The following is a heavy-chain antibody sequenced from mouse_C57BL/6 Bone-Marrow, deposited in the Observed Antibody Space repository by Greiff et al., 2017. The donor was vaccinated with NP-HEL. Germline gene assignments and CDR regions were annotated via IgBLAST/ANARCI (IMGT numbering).Heavy chain of an antibody. CDR2: IDHADGET. CDR1: GFNIKDYY. CDR3: ARVPATGTGAMDY. V-gene: IGHV14-2*01. J-gene: IGHJ4*01. Sequence: EVKVVESGAELVKPGASVTLSCTASGFNIKDYYMHWVKQRTEQGLEWIRRIDHADGETKSAPTFQGQAPITADTPSNTAYLQLSSLTAEDTAVYYCARVPATGTGAMDYWGQGTSVTVSA. D-gene: IGHD4-1*02.